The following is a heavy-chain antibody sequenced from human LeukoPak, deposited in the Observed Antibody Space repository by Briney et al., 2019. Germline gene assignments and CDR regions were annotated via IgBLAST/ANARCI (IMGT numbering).Heavy chain of an antibody. Sequence: ASVKVSCKASGYTFTSYYMHWVRQAPGQGREWMGIINPSGGSTSYAQKFQGRVTMTRDMSTSTVYMELSSLRSEDTAVYYCARRGYCSSASCYSIYYYYYMDVWGKGTTVTVSS. J-gene: IGHJ6*03. D-gene: IGHD2-2*03. CDR2: INPSGGST. CDR1: GYTFTSYY. V-gene: IGHV1-46*01. CDR3: ARRGYCSSASCYSIYYYYYMDV.